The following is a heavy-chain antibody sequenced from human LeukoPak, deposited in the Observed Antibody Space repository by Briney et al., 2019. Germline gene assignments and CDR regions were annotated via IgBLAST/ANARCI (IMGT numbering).Heavy chain of an antibody. CDR3: ARDDCSSTSCYQSIDY. CDR2: ISAYNGNT. J-gene: IGHJ4*02. Sequence: ASVKVSCKASGYTFTSYGITWVRQAPGQGLEWMGWISAYNGNTNYAQKLQGRVTMTRDTSTSTVYMELSSLRSEDTAVYYCARDDCSSTSCYQSIDYWGQGTLVTVSS. V-gene: IGHV1-18*01. CDR1: GYTFTSYG. D-gene: IGHD2-2*01.